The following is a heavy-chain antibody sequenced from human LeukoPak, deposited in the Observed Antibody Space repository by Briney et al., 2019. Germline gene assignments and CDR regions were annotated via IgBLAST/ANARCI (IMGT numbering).Heavy chain of an antibody. V-gene: IGHV3-7*03. CDR2: IKQDGSEK. D-gene: IGHD2-2*01. Sequence: GGSLRLSCAASGFTFSSYWMSWVRQAPGKGLEWVANIKQDGSEKYYVDSVKGRFTISRDNAKTSLYLQMNSLRAEDTAVYYCARRYCSSTSCYRAAAFDIWGQGTMVTVSS. J-gene: IGHJ3*02. CDR1: GFTFSSYW. CDR3: ARRYCSSTSCYRAAAFDI.